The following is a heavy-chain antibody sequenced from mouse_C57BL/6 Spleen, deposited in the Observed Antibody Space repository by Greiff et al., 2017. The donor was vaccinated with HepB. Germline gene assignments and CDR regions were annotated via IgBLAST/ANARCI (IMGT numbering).Heavy chain of an antibody. J-gene: IGHJ2*01. CDR2: IYPGDGDT. Sequence: VQLQQSGAELVKPGASVKISCKASGYAFSSYWMNWVKQRPGKGLEWIGQIYPGDGDTNYNGKFKGKATLTADKSSSTAYMQLSSLTSEDSAVYFCARRGGSSYVPHFDYWGQGTTLTVSS. V-gene: IGHV1-80*01. CDR3: ARRGGSSYVPHFDY. CDR1: GYAFSSYW. D-gene: IGHD1-1*01.